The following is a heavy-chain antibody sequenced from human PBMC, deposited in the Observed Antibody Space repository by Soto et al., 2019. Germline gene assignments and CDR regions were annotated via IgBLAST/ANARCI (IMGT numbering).Heavy chain of an antibody. CDR3: ARGHSTDCSNGVCSFFYNHEMDV. J-gene: IGHJ6*02. D-gene: IGHD2-8*01. V-gene: IGHV1-2*04. CDR1: GYSFTDYH. Sequence: ASVKVSCKASGYSFTDYHVHWVRQAPGQGLEWLGRINPKSGGTSTAQKFQGWVTMTRDTSINTAFMDLTRLRSDDTAVYYCARGHSTDCSNGVCSFFYNHEMDVWGQGTPITV. CDR2: INPKSGGT.